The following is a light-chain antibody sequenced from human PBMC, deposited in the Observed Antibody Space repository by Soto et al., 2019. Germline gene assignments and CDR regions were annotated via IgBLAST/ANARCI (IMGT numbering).Light chain of an antibody. V-gene: IGKV3-15*01. J-gene: IGKJ1*01. CDR1: HSVSSR. CDR3: QQYNTYSPWT. Sequence: EIVMTQSPATLSVSPGERATLSCRASHSVSSRLAWYQQKPGQAPRLLIYGASTRATGLPARFSGSGSGTEFTLTISSLQPDDFATYYCQQYNTYSPWTFGQGTKVEVK. CDR2: GAS.